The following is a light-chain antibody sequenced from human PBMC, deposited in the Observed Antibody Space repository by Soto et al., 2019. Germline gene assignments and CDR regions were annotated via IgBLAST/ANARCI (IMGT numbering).Light chain of an antibody. J-gene: IGKJ1*01. V-gene: IGKV3-15*01. CDR2: GAS. CDR1: QSVSSN. Sequence: EIVMTQSPVTLSVSPGESATLSCRASQSVSSNLAWYQQKPGQAPMLLIYGASTRDNGVPARFSGSGSGTEFTLTISSMQSDEFAVYYCQHDHSWPPWTFGQVTKVDIK. CDR3: QHDHSWPPWT.